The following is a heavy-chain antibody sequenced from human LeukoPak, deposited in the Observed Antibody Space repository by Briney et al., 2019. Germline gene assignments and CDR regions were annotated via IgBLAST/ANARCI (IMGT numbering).Heavy chain of an antibody. Sequence: GASVKVSCKAGGYTFISYDSNWVRQATGQGREWMGWMNPNSGNTGYAQKFQGRVTMTRNTSISTAYMELSSLRSEDTAVYYCARGGHSSGWDMYYYYYGMDVWGQGTTVTVSS. V-gene: IGHV1-8*01. CDR1: GYTFISYD. J-gene: IGHJ6*02. CDR3: ARGGHSSGWDMYYYYYGMDV. D-gene: IGHD6-19*01. CDR2: MNPNSGNT.